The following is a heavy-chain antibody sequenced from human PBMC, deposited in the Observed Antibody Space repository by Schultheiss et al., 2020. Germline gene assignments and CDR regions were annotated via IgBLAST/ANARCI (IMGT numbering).Heavy chain of an antibody. D-gene: IGHD1-26*01. V-gene: IGHV1-8*02. J-gene: IGHJ4*02. CDR3: ASSVVVGAIFDY. CDR2: INPNSGNT. Sequence: ASVTVSCKASGGTFSSYAISWVRQAPGQGLEWMGWINPNSGNTGYAQKFQGRVTMTEDTSTDTAYMELSRLRTDDTAVYYCASSVVVGAIFDYWGQGTLVTVSS. CDR1: GGTFSSYA.